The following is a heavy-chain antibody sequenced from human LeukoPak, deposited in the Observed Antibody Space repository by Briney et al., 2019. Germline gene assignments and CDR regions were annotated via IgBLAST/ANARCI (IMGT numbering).Heavy chain of an antibody. V-gene: IGHV4-59*01. CDR2: IYYSGSI. J-gene: IGHJ4*02. CDR1: GGSISSYY. D-gene: IGHD3-22*01. CDR3: ARGARRAYYYDSSGYYWLDY. Sequence: PSETLSLTCTVSGGSISSYYWSWIRQPPGKGLEWIGYIYYSGSINYNPSLKSRVTISVDTSKNQFSLKLSSVTAADTAVYYCARGARRAYYYDSSGYYWLDYWGQGTLVTVSS.